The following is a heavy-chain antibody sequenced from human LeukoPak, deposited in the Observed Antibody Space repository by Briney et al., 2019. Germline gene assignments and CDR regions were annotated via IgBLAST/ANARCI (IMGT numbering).Heavy chain of an antibody. Sequence: GSLRLSCAASGFTFSSYSMNWVRQAPGKGLEWVSSISSSSSYIYYADSVKGRFTISRDNAKNSLYLQMNSLRAEDTAVYYCARDSYGDYGYDAFDIWGQGTMVTVSS. CDR2: ISSSSSYI. V-gene: IGHV3-21*01. CDR3: ARDSYGDYGYDAFDI. CDR1: GFTFSSYS. J-gene: IGHJ3*02. D-gene: IGHD4-17*01.